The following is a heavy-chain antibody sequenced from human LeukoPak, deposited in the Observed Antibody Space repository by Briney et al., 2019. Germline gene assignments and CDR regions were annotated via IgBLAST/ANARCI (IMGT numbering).Heavy chain of an antibody. CDR3: ASGGIRFLEWFPKPNWFDP. CDR2: TILIHGIA. CDR1: GCSFSSYA. J-gene: IGHJ5*02. D-gene: IGHD3-3*01. V-gene: IGHV1-69*04. Sequence: SEKVSRKASGCSFSSYAISWVRQAPRQGLEWMGRTILIHGIANYAQKFQGRVTITADKSTSTAHMELSSLRSEDTAVYYCASGGIRFLEWFPKPNWFDPWGQGTLVTVSS.